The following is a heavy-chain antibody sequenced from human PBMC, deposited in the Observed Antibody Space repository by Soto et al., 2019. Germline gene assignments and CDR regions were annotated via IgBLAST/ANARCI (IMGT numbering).Heavy chain of an antibody. V-gene: IGHV1-69*13. J-gene: IGHJ4*02. CDR2: IIPIFGTA. CDR3: ARGTLLLRLFDY. Sequence: VASVKVSCKASGGTFSSYAISWVRQAPGQGLEWMGGIIPIFGTANYAQKFQGRVTITADESTSTAYMELSSLRSEDTAVYYCARGTLLLRLFDYWGQGTPVTVSS. D-gene: IGHD2-15*01. CDR1: GGTFSSYA.